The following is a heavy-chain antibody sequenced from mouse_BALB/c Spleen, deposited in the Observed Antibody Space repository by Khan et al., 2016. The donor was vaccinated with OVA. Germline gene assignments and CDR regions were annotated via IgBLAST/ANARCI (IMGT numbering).Heavy chain of an antibody. V-gene: IGHV1S81*02. J-gene: IGHJ2*01. Sequence: QVQLKQSGAELVKAGASVKMSCKASGYTFTSYWMHWVTQRLGQGLEWFAETNPTNGRTYYNEKFKSKATLTVDKSSSTAYMLLSGPTFEDAAVYYCARIKQIVATYFDYWGQGTTLTISS. CDR2: TNPTNGRT. CDR1: GYTFTSYW. D-gene: IGHD1-1*01. CDR3: ARIKQIVATYFDY.